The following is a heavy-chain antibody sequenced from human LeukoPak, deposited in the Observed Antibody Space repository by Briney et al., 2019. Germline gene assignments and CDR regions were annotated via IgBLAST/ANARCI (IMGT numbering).Heavy chain of an antibody. J-gene: IGHJ5*02. Sequence: SETLSLTCTVSGGSISSSSYYWGWIRQPPGKGLEWIGSIYYSGSTYYNPSLKSRVTISVDTSNNQVSLKLSSVTAADTAVYYCARGNGSGSYNNWFDPWGQGTLVTVSS. CDR1: GGSISSSSYY. CDR2: IYYSGST. D-gene: IGHD3-10*01. V-gene: IGHV4-39*01. CDR3: ARGNGSGSYNNWFDP.